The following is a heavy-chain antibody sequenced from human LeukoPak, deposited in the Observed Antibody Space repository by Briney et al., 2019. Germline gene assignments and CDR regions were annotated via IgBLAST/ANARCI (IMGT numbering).Heavy chain of an antibody. D-gene: IGHD1/OR15-1a*01. J-gene: IGHJ4*02. Sequence: ASETLSLTCTVSGYAITSGGFSWNWIRQPPGKGLEWIGCIYDRGPAYYNPSLKSRVTISVDTSKNQFSLKLSSVTAADTAVYYCARHRRTREVLFTLFDYWGQGTLVTVSS. V-gene: IGHV4-30-2*03. CDR2: IYDRGPA. CDR1: GYAITSGGFS. CDR3: ARHRRTREVLFTLFDY.